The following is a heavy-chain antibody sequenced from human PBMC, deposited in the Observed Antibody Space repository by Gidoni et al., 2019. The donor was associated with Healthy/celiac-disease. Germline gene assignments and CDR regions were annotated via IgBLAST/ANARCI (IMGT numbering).Heavy chain of an antibody. Sequence: EVQLVESGGGLVQPVRSLRLSCAASGFPFDDYAMHWVRQAPGKGLEWVSGISWNSGSIGYADSVKGRFTISRDNAKNSLYLQMNSLRAEDTALYYCAKAYCSSTSCLFDYWGQGTLVTVSS. D-gene: IGHD2-2*01. CDR3: AKAYCSSTSCLFDY. V-gene: IGHV3-9*01. CDR2: ISWNSGSI. J-gene: IGHJ4*02. CDR1: GFPFDDYA.